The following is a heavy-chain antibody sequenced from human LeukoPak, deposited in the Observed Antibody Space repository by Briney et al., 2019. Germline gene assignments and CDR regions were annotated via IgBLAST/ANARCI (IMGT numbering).Heavy chain of an antibody. D-gene: IGHD3-10*02. Sequence: HPGGSLRLSCATSGFNFDRYTIHWVRQAPGKGLEWVSLAGWAGGTTFYSDSVRGRFTISRDSGRKSVYLQINSLTTDDTAFYFCAKELDTMFFDYWGQGALVTVSS. V-gene: IGHV3-43*01. J-gene: IGHJ4*02. CDR2: AGWAGGTT. CDR3: AKELDTMFFDY. CDR1: GFNFDRYT.